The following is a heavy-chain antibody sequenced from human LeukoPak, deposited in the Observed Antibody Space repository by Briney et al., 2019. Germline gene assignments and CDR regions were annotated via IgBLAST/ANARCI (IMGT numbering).Heavy chain of an antibody. CDR2: MNPNSGNT. Sequence: ASVRVSCKASGYTFTSYDINWVRQATGQGLEWMGWMNPNSGNTGYAQKFQGRVTMTRNTSISTAYMELSSLRSEDTAVYYCAITGYSSGWYYFDYWGQGTLVTVSS. J-gene: IGHJ4*02. CDR3: AITGYSSGWYYFDY. CDR1: GYTFTSYD. D-gene: IGHD6-19*01. V-gene: IGHV1-8*01.